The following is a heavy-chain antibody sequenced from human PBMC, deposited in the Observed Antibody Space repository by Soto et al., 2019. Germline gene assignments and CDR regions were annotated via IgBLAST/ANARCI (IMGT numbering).Heavy chain of an antibody. J-gene: IGHJ3*02. CDR1: GFTVSSHA. CDR3: ARRVSCSGGSCQYDAFAI. CDR2: ITADGGT. Sequence: EVQVLESGGGLVQPGGSLRLSCEGSGFTVSSHAMTWIRQAPGKGPEWVSTITADGGTYYADSVKGRFAMSRDTSVCTLYLQMNCLWAEDLAGYYGARRVSCSGGSCQYDAFAIRGQGTMVTVSS. V-gene: IGHV3-23*01. D-gene: IGHD2-15*01.